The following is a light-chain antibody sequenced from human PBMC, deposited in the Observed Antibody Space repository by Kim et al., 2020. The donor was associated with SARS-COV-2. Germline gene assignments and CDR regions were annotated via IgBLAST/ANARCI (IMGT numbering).Light chain of an antibody. CDR3: QQHNSSPWT. CDR2: GAS. V-gene: IGKV1-27*01. Sequence: SAGDRATLSCRASQGISNSLAWYRQKPGKVPRLLIYGASTLPTGVPARFSGSGSGTDFTLTISSLQLEDSATYYCQQHNSSPWTFGQGTKVDIK. J-gene: IGKJ1*01. CDR1: QGISNS.